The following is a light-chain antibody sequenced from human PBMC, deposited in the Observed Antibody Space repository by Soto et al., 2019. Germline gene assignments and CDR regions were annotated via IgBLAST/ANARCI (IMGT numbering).Light chain of an antibody. V-gene: IGLV2-14*03. CDR3: SSYTSTMTNV. CDR1: SSDVGGFNF. CDR2: DVV. Sequence: QSALTQPASVSGSPGQSITISCTGTSSDVGGFNFVSWYQLRPGTAPKLILYDVVDRPSGVSYRFSGSKSGNTASLTISGLPAADEADYFCSSYTSTMTNVFGSGTKLTVL. J-gene: IGLJ1*01.